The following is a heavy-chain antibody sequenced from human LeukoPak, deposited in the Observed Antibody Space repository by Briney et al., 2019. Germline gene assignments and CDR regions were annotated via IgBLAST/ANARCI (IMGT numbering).Heavy chain of an antibody. J-gene: IGHJ5*02. CDR2: IYSGGTT. D-gene: IGHD2-21*01. CDR3: AKDRGPYVAIDNNWFDP. Sequence: GGSLRLSCAASGFTVNFNYMSWVRQAPGKGLEWVSVIYSGGTTYYADSVKGRFTLSRDNSKGTLYLQMFSLRAEDTAVYYCAKDRGPYVAIDNNWFDPWGQGTPVTVSS. V-gene: IGHV3-53*01. CDR1: GFTVNFNY.